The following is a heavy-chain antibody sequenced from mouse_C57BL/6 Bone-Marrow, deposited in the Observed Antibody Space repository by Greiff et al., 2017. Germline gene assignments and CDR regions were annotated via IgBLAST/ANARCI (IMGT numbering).Heavy chain of an antibody. Sequence: EVKLMESGGGLVKPGGSLKLSCAASGFTFSSYAMSWVRQTPEKRLEWVATISDGGSYTYYPDNVKGRFTISRDNAKNNLYLQMSHLKSEDTAMYYCARRRDYGSGDWYFDVWGTGTTVTVSS. D-gene: IGHD1-1*01. CDR2: ISDGGSYT. J-gene: IGHJ1*03. CDR1: GFTFSSYA. V-gene: IGHV5-4*03. CDR3: ARRRDYGSGDWYFDV.